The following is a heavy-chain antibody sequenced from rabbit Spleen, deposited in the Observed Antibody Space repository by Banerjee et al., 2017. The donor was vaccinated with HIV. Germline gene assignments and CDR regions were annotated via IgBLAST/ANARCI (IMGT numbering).Heavy chain of an antibody. CDR2: IITSGSA. D-gene: IGHD8-1*01. V-gene: IGHV1S69*01. CDR1: GIDLSSYA. CDR3: ARGYGSSDDNFDP. Sequence: QSVEESGGRLVTPGTPLTLTCTVSGIDLSSYAMSWVRQAPAKGLEWIGIIITSGSAYYARWAKRRFTLTKTSSTTVDLKLTSAATEDTATYFCARGYGSSDDNFDPWRPGTLVTV. J-gene: IGHJ2*01.